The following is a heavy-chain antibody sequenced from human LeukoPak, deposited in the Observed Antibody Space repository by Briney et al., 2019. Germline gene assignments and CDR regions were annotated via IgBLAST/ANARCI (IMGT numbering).Heavy chain of an antibody. Sequence: SETLSLTCAVYGGSFSGYYWSWIRQPPGKGLEWIGEINRSGSTNYNPSLKSRVTISVDTSKNQFSLKLSSVTAADTAVYYCARRGYYDFWSGYYPVTPFDYWGQGTQVTVSS. CDR1: GGSFSGYY. CDR3: ARRGYYDFWSGYYPVTPFDY. V-gene: IGHV4-34*01. J-gene: IGHJ4*02. CDR2: INRSGST. D-gene: IGHD3-3*01.